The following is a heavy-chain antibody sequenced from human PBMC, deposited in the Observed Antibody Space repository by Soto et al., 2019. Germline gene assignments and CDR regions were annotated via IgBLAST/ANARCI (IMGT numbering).Heavy chain of an antibody. CDR1: GFPFSTYT. CDR2: ISGSGGSP. D-gene: IGHD2-2*01. CDR3: AKARCSTTNCYVPDY. J-gene: IGHJ4*02. Sequence: GGSLRLSCAASGFPFSTYTMSWVRRDPGKGLEWVSAISGSGGSPSYADSVQGRFSISRDNPKKTLYLQMNSLRAEDTAVYYCAKARCSTTNCYVPDYWGQGTLVTVSS. V-gene: IGHV3-23*01.